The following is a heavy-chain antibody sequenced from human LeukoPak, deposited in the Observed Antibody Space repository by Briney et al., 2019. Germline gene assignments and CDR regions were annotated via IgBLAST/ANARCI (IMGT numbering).Heavy chain of an antibody. Sequence: GGSLRLSCAASGFTSSSYGMHWVRQAPGKGLEWVAVIWYDGSNKYYADSVKGRFTISRDNSKNTLYLQMDSLRAEDTAVYYCARDGEMEWELMYYFDYWGQGTLVTVSS. CDR2: IWYDGSNK. CDR1: GFTSSSYG. CDR3: ARDGEMEWELMYYFDY. V-gene: IGHV3-33*01. D-gene: IGHD1-26*01. J-gene: IGHJ4*02.